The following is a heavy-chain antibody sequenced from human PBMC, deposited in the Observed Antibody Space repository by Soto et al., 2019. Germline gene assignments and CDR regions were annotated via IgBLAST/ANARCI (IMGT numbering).Heavy chain of an antibody. Sequence: GSLRLSCAASGFTFSSYLIHWVRQAPGKGLVWVSRIDTYGSATKYADSVEGRFTISRDNAKNTLYLQMNSLRAEDTAVYYCARVLKSSGWDNDVFDIWGQGTMVTVSS. CDR1: GFTFSSYL. V-gene: IGHV3-74*03. J-gene: IGHJ3*02. CDR3: ARVLKSSGWDNDVFDI. CDR2: IDTYGSAT. D-gene: IGHD6-19*01.